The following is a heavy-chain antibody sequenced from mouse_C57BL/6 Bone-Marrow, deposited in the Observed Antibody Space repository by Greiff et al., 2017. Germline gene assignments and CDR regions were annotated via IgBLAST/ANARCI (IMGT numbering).Heavy chain of an antibody. V-gene: IGHV5-6*01. J-gene: IGHJ1*03. CDR3: ARLAVRRGGYFDV. D-gene: IGHD2-14*01. CDR2: ISSGGSYT. Sequence: EVQLVESGGDLVKPGGSLKLSCAASGFTFSSYGMSWVRQTPDKRLEWVATISSGGSYTYYPDRVKGRFTISRDNAKNTLYLQRRSLKSEDTAMYYCARLAVRRGGYFDVWGTGTTVTVSS. CDR1: GFTFSSYG.